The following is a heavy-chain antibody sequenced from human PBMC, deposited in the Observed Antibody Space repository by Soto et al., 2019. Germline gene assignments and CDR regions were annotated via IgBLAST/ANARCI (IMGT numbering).Heavy chain of an antibody. Sequence: QVQLVQSGAEVKKPGSSVKVSCKASGGTFSSYAISWVRQAPGQGLEWMGGIIPIFGTANYAQKFQGRVTITADKSTSKAYMELSSLRSDATAVYYCASGRARWLRIDYFDDWGQGTLVTVYS. CDR2: IIPIFGTA. J-gene: IGHJ4*02. D-gene: IGHD5-12*01. CDR3: ASGRARWLRIDYFDD. CDR1: GGTFSSYA. V-gene: IGHV1-69*06.